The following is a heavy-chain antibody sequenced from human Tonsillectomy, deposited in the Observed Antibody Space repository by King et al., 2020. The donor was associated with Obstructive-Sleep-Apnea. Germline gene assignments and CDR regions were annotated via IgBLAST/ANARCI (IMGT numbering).Heavy chain of an antibody. CDR3: ATGSSSWYPDYFDY. D-gene: IGHD6-13*01. V-gene: IGHV4-34*01. J-gene: IGHJ4*02. CDR1: GGSFSDYY. Sequence: VQLQQWGAGLLKPSETLSLTCAVYGGSFSDYYWSWIRQPPGKGLEWIGEINHSGNTNYNPSIKSRVTISVDTSKNQFPLKLSSVTAADTAMYYCATGSSSWYPDYFDYWGQGTLVTVSS. CDR2: INHSGNT.